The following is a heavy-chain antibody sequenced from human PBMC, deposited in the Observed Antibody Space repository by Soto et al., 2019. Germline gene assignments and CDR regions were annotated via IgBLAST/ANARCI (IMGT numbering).Heavy chain of an antibody. CDR2: INPNSGGT. CDR3: AGPLGYSYGDTEHTSSTEAYYYGMDV. CDR1: GYTFTGYY. V-gene: IGHV1-2*02. Sequence: ASVKVSCKASGYTFTGYYMHWVRQAPGQGLEWMGWINPNSGGTNYAQKFQGRVTMTRDTSISTAYMELSRLRSDDTAVYYYAGPLGYSYGDTEHTSSTEAYYYGMDVWGQGTTVTVSS. D-gene: IGHD5-18*01. J-gene: IGHJ6*02.